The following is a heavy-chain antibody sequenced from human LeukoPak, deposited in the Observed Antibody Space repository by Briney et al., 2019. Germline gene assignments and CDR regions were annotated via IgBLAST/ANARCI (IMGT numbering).Heavy chain of an antibody. Sequence: SSETLSLTCAVYGVPFSGYYWSWIRQPPGKGLEWIGEINHSGSTNYNPSLKSRVTISVDTSKNQFSLKLNSVTAADTAVYYCARHLKVVDWGQGTLVTVSS. CDR1: GVPFSGYY. V-gene: IGHV4-34*01. CDR3: ARHLKVVD. D-gene: IGHD2-15*01. CDR2: INHSGST. J-gene: IGHJ4*02.